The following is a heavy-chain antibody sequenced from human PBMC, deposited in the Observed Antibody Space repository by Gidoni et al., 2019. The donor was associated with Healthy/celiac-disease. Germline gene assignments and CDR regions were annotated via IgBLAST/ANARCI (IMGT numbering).Heavy chain of an antibody. CDR3: ARTVGATRWFDP. CDR2: INAGNGNT. CDR1: GYTFTSYA. V-gene: IGHV1-3*01. D-gene: IGHD1-26*01. J-gene: IGHJ5*02. Sequence: QVQLVQSGAEVNKPGASVKVSCKASGYTFTSYAMHWVRQAPGQRLEWMGWINAGNGNTKYSQKFQGRVTITRDTSASTAYMELSSLRSEDTAVYYCARTVGATRWFDPWGQGTLVTVSS.